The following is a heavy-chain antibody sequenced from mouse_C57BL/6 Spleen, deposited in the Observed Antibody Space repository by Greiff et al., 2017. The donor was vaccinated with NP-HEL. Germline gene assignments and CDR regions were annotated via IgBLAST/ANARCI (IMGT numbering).Heavy chain of an antibody. Sequence: ESGPGLVKPSQSLSLTCSVTGYSITSGYYWNWIRQFPGNKLEWMGYISYDGSNNYNPSLKNRISITRDTSKNQCFLKLNSVTTEDTATYYCARDKGIYYYGIFDYWGQGTTLTVSS. CDR3: ARDKGIYYYGIFDY. CDR2: ISYDGSN. J-gene: IGHJ2*01. CDR1: GYSITSGYY. D-gene: IGHD1-1*01. V-gene: IGHV3-6*01.